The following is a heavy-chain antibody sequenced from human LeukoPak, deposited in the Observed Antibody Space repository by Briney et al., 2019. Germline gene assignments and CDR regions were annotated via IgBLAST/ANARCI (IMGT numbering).Heavy chain of an antibody. D-gene: IGHD1-26*01. V-gene: IGHV1-24*01. CDR2: FDPEDGET. Sequence: ASVKVSCKVSGYTLTELSMHWVRQAPGKGLEWMGGFDPEDGETIYAQKFRGRVTMTEDTSTDTAYMELSSLRSEDTAVYYCATGGSYYGRAPYFDYWGQGTLVTVSS. CDR3: ATGGSYYGRAPYFDY. CDR1: GYTLTELS. J-gene: IGHJ4*02.